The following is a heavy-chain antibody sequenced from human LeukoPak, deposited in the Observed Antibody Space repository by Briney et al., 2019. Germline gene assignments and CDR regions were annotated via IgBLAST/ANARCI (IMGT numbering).Heavy chain of an antibody. CDR2: INHSGST. J-gene: IGHJ4*02. CDR3: ARESEYSSSPGFDY. D-gene: IGHD6-6*01. V-gene: IGHV4-34*01. CDR1: GGSFSGDF. Sequence: SETLSLTCAVYGGSFSGDFWSWIRQSPGKGLEWIGEINHSGSTNYNPSLKSRVTISVDTSKNQFSLKLSSVTAADTAVYYCARESEYSSSPGFDYWGQGTLVTVSS.